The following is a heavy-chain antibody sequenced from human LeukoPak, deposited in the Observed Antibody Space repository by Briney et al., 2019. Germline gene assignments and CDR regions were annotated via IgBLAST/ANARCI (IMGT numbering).Heavy chain of an antibody. CDR1: GGSIISNNW. J-gene: IGHJ3*02. Sequence: SETLSLTCAVSGGSIISNNWWSWVRQPPGKGLEWIGEIYHTGSTNSNPSLKSRVTISVEKSKNQFSLKLRSVTAADTAVYYCVRLLYSAATGVVRAFDIWGQGTMVSVSS. D-gene: IGHD2-8*02. CDR2: IYHTGST. V-gene: IGHV4-4*02. CDR3: VRLLYSAATGVVRAFDI.